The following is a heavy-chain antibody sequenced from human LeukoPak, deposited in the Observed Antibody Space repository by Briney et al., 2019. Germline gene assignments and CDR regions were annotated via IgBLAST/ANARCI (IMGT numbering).Heavy chain of an antibody. CDR2: VNADGGNT. D-gene: IGHD1-26*01. Sequence: GGSLRRSCAASGFTFDNYCMSWVRQAPGKGLEWVSTVNADGGNTYYADSVKGRFTISRDNSKSTLILQMNSLRVEDTALYYCTKRVKCGGTWDHFADWGQGTLVTVSS. CDR3: TKRVKCGGTWDHFAD. J-gene: IGHJ4*02. CDR1: GFTFDNYC. V-gene: IGHV3-23*01.